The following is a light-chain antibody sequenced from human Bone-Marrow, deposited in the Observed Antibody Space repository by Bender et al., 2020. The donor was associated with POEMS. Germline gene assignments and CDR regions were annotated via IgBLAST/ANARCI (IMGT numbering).Light chain of an antibody. V-gene: IGLV2-14*01. CDR1: STDVGDYDS. CDR2: EVT. Sequence: QSALTQPASVSGSPGQSITISCSGTSTDVGDYDSVSWYQHHPGKAPKVMIFEVTQRPSGVSHRFSGSRSGIMASLTTSGLQAEDEAEYYCSSCSITTSLGVVFGGGTQLTVL. CDR3: SSCSITTSLGVV. J-gene: IGLJ2*01.